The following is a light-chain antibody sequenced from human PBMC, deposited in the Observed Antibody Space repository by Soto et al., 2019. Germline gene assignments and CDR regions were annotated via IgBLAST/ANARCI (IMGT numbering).Light chain of an antibody. CDR2: GAS. V-gene: IGKV3-20*01. Sequence: EIVLTQSPATLSLSPGERAALSCRASQSVRSSYLAWYQQKPGQAPRLLIYGASSRATGIADRFSGSGSGTDFTLTISRLEPEDFAVYYCQQYDRSSPMYIFGQGTKLEIK. J-gene: IGKJ2*01. CDR3: QQYDRSSPMYI. CDR1: QSVRSSY.